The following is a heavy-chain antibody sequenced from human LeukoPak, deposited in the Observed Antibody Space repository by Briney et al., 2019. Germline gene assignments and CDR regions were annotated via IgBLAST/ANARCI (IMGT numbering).Heavy chain of an antibody. V-gene: IGHV4-59*01. Sequence: PSETLSLTCTVSGGSISSYFWSWIRQPPGMGLEWIGYIYYSGSTNYNPSLKSRVTMSVDTSKNQSSLKLSSVTAADTAVYYCARGSEGWFDPWGQGTLVTVSS. D-gene: IGHD6-19*01. J-gene: IGHJ5*02. CDR3: ARGSEGWFDP. CDR2: IYYSGST. CDR1: GGSISSYF.